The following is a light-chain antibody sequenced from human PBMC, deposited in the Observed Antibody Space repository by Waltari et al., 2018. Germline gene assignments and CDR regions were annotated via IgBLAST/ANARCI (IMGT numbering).Light chain of an antibody. CDR1: RSDVGCYDF. CDR2: DVT. CDR3: ASYTSSSNYV. Sequence: HSALTPPASVSGSPGQSITISCPGTRSDVGCYDFVSWYRQHPEKAPNLIIFDVTERPSGISARFSGSKSGNTASLTISGLQSDDEADYYCASYTSSSNYVFGSGTTVTV. V-gene: IGLV2-14*03. J-gene: IGLJ1*01.